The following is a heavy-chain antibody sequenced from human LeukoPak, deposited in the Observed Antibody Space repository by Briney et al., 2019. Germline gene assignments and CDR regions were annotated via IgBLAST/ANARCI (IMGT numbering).Heavy chain of an antibody. D-gene: IGHD6-19*01. CDR3: AKDSGSGWYYFDY. J-gene: IGHJ4*02. CDR2: ISSSSSTI. Sequence: GGSLRLSCAASGFTFSSYGVTWVRQAPGKGLEWVSYISSSSSTIYYADSVKGRFTISRDNSKNSLYLQMNSLRAEDTALYYCAKDSGSGWYYFDYWGQGTLVTVSS. CDR1: GFTFSSYG. V-gene: IGHV3-48*04.